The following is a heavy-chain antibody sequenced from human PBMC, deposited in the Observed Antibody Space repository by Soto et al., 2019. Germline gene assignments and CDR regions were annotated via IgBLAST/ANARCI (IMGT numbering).Heavy chain of an antibody. CDR1: GGSISSYY. D-gene: IGHD2-15*01. Sequence: PSETLSLTCTVSGGSISSYYWSWIRQPPGKGLEWIGSIYYSGSTNYNPSLKSRVTISVDTSKNQFSLKLTSVTAADTAVYYCARYLWGCSGGSCYLFSGGMDVWGQGTTVTVSS. CDR2: IYYSGST. J-gene: IGHJ6*02. V-gene: IGHV4-59*12. CDR3: ARYLWGCSGGSCYLFSGGMDV.